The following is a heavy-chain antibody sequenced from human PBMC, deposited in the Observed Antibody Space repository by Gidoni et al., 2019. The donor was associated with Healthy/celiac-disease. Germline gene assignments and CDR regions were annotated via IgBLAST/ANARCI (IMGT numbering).Heavy chain of an antibody. J-gene: IGHJ4*02. CDR1: GFTFSSYS. CDR3: ARDNIVGAYYFDY. Sequence: EVQLVASGGGLVQPGGSLRLSCAAYGFTFSSYSMNWVRQAPGKGLEWVSYISSRSSTIYYADSVKGRFTISRDNAKNSLYLQMNSLRDEDTAVYYCARDNIVGAYYFDYWGQGTLVTVSS. CDR2: ISSRSSTI. D-gene: IGHD1-26*01. V-gene: IGHV3-48*02.